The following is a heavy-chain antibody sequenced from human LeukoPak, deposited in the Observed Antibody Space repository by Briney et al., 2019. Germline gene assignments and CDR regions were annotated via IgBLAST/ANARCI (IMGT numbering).Heavy chain of an antibody. Sequence: QTGGSLRLSCAASGFTFSRYAMSWVRQAPGKGLEWVSVICGSGGSTYYADSVKGRFTISRDDSKNTLYLQMNSLRAEDTAVYYCAQGGGGTCNFGMAYWGQGTLVTVSS. D-gene: IGHD2-15*01. CDR1: GFTFSRYA. J-gene: IGHJ4*02. V-gene: IGHV3-23*01. CDR2: ICGSGGST. CDR3: AQGGGGTCNFGMAY.